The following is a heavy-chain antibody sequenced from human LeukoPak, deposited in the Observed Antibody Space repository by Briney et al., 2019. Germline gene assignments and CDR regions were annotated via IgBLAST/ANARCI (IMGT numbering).Heavy chain of an antibody. V-gene: IGHV3-7*04. CDR3: ARGGRSWHGHEGF. J-gene: IGHJ4*02. Sequence: PGGSLRLSCAASGFTLSGDYMSWVRQTPGKGLEWVASINPDGSEKYYVDSLKGRFTMSRDNAKNSLYLQMSSLTGEDTAVYYCARGGRSWHGHEGFWGQGTLVTVSS. D-gene: IGHD6-13*01. CDR2: INPDGSEK. CDR1: GFTLSGDY.